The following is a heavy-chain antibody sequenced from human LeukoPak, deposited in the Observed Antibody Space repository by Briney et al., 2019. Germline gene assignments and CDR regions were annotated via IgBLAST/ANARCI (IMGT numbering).Heavy chain of an antibody. J-gene: IGHJ2*01. CDR2: VTWNSGSK. Sequence: PGGSLRLSCAASGFTFGDYAMHWVRQAPGKGLEWVSGVTWNSGSKAYADSVKGRFTISGDNIKNSLYLQMDSLRAEDAALYYCAKANSNWYFDLWGRGTLVSVSS. V-gene: IGHV3-9*01. CDR1: GFTFGDYA. CDR3: AKANSNWYFDL.